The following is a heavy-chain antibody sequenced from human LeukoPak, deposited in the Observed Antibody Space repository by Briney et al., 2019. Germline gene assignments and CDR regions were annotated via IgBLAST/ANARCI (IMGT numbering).Heavy chain of an antibody. CDR3: ATSFYDSSGYKSWFDP. CDR1: GYTLTELS. J-gene: IGHJ5*02. D-gene: IGHD3-22*01. V-gene: IGHV1-24*01. Sequence: ASVKVSCKVSGYTLTELSMHWVRQAPGKGLVWMGGFDPEDGETIYAQKFQGRVTMTEDTSTDTAYMKLSSLRSEDTAVYYCATSFYDSSGYKSWFDPWGQGTLVTVSS. CDR2: FDPEDGET.